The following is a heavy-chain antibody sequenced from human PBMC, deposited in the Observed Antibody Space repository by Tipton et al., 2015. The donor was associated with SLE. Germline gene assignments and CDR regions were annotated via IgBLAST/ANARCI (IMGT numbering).Heavy chain of an antibody. J-gene: IGHJ4*02. V-gene: IGHV4-59*11. CDR3: AGAWQGYCSGGTCYVLDY. Sequence: TLSLTCTVSGGSISSHYWSWIRQPPGKGLEWIGYIYYSGSTNYNPSPKSRVTISVDTSKNQFSLKLRSVTAADTAVYYCAGAWQGYCSGGTCYVLDYWGQGTLVTVSS. D-gene: IGHD2-15*01. CDR1: GGSISSHY. CDR2: IYYSGST.